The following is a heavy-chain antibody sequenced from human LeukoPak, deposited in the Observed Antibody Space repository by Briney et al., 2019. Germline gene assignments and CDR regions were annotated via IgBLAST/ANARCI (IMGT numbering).Heavy chain of an antibody. CDR2: ISSSGSTI. CDR1: GFTFSDYY. J-gene: IGHJ6*02. D-gene: IGHD3-3*01. V-gene: IGHV3-11*01. Sequence: PGGSLRLSCAASGFTFSDYYMSWIRQAPGKGLEWVSYISSSGSTIYYADSVKGRFTISRDNAKNSLYLQMNSLRVEDTAVYYCARDSPMVTIFGVVIKDYYGMDVWGQGTTVTVSS. CDR3: ARDSPMVTIFGVVIKDYYGMDV.